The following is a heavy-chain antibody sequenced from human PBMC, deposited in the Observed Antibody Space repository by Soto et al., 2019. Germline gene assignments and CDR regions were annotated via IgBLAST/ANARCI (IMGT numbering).Heavy chain of an antibody. CDR2: IYAGGAT. CDR3: ARRFCSAGSCRGIGFDY. Sequence: EVQLVETGGGLIQPGGSLRLSCAASGFTVSSNYMNWVRQAPGRGLEWVSVIYAGGATYYADSVKGRFTISRDKSKNTLYLQRNSLRVGDTAVYYCARRFCSAGSCRGIGFDYWGQGTPVTVSS. CDR1: GFTVSSNY. V-gene: IGHV3-53*02. J-gene: IGHJ4*02. D-gene: IGHD2-15*01.